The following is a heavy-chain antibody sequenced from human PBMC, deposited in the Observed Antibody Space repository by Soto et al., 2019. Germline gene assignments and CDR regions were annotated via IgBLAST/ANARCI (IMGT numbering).Heavy chain of an antibody. CDR1: GFTFSSYA. CDR3: AKDDRYNYGYRAFDY. J-gene: IGHJ4*02. V-gene: IGHV3-23*01. CDR2: ISGSGGST. Sequence: GGSLRLSCAASGFTFSSYAMSWVRQAPGKGLEWVSAISGSGGSTFYADSVKGRFTISRDNSKNTLDLQMNSLRAEDTAVYYCAKDDRYNYGYRAFDYWGQGTLVTVSS. D-gene: IGHD5-18*01.